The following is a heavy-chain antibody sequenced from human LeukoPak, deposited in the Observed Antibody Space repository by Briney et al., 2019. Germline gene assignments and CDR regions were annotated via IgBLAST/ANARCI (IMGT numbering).Heavy chain of an antibody. J-gene: IGHJ4*02. CDR2: IKQDGSEK. CDR3: ARAYIIDY. Sequence: GGSLRLSCAASGFTFSTYWMTWVRQAPGRGLEWVANIKQDGSEKNYVDSVKGRFTISRDNAKNSLYLQMNSLRVDDTAVYYCARAYIIDYGGQGTLVTVSS. V-gene: IGHV3-7*01. D-gene: IGHD1-14*01. CDR1: GFTFSTYW.